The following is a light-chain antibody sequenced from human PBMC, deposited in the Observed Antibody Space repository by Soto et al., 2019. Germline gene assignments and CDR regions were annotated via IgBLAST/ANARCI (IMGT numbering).Light chain of an antibody. CDR3: QQYPYFAT. Sequence: DIQMTQSPSTLSASVGDRVTITCRASQSISSWLTWYQQKAGQAPKLLIYKASIVESGVPSRFSGSGSGTESTLTISSLQPDDSATYYCQQYPYFATVGQGTRGEVK. V-gene: IGKV1-5*03. CDR1: QSISSW. J-gene: IGKJ1*01. CDR2: KAS.